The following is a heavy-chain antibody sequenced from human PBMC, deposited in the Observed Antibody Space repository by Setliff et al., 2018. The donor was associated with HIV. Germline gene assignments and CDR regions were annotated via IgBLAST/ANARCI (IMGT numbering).Heavy chain of an antibody. CDR1: GFTFSSYW. D-gene: IGHD6-19*01. CDR3: ARASEDSSGWYGNYYYYMDV. CDR2: IKQDGSEK. V-gene: IGHV3-7*01. J-gene: IGHJ6*03. Sequence: GGSLRLSCAASGFTFSSYWMSWVRQAPGKGLEWVANIKQDGSEKYYVDSVKGRFTISRDNAKNSLYLQMNSLRAEDTAVYYCARASEDSSGWYGNYYYYMDVWGKGTTVTVSS.